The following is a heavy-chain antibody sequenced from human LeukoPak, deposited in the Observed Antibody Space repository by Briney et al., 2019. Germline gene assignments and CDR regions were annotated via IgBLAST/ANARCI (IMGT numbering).Heavy chain of an antibody. D-gene: IGHD2-15*01. J-gene: IGHJ5*02. V-gene: IGHV3-23*01. CDR2: ISGSGGST. CDR3: AKHPYEGYCSGGSCWNNWFDP. CDR1: GFTFSSYG. Sequence: GGSLRLSCAASGFTFSSYGMSWVRQAPGKGLEWVSAISGSGGSTYYADSVKGRFTISRDNSKNTLSLQMNSLRAEDTAIYYCAKHPYEGYCSGGSCWNNWFDPWGQGTLVTVSS.